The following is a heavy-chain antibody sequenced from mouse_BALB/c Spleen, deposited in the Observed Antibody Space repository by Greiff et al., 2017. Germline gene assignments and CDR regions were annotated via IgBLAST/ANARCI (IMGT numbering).Heavy chain of an antibody. D-gene: IGHD4-1*01. CDR1: GFTFNTYA. Sequence: GGGLVQPKGSLKLSCAASGFTFNTYAMNWVRQAPGKGLEWVARIRSKSNNYATYYADSVKDRFTISRDDSQSMLYLQMNNLKTEDTAMYYCVRHDLGPFAYWGQGTLVTVSA. V-gene: IGHV10-1*02. CDR3: VRHDLGPFAY. J-gene: IGHJ3*01. CDR2: IRSKSNNYAT.